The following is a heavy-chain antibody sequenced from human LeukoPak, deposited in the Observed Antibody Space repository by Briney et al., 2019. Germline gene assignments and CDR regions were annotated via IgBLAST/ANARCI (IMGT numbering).Heavy chain of an antibody. J-gene: IGHJ6*03. D-gene: IGHD3-9*01. CDR1: GFTFSLSA. V-gene: IGHV3-23*01. CDR2: ISGSGGST. Sequence: GRSLRLSCTASGFTFSLSAMSWVRQTPGKGLGWVSTISGSGGSTYHADYVKGRFTISRDNSKNTLYLQMNSLRAEDTAVYYCAKSHDILTGYHNYYYYMDVWGKGTTVTVSS. CDR3: AKSHDILTGYHNYYYYMDV.